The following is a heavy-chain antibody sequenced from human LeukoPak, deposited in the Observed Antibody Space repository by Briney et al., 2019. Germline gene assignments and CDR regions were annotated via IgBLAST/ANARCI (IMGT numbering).Heavy chain of an antibody. D-gene: IGHD5-18*01. Sequence: SQTLSLTCTVSGGSISSGGYYWSWIRQHPGKGLEWIGYIYYSGSTYYNPSLKSRVTISVDTSKNQFSLKLSSVTAADTAVYYCARTWADSYGEYFDYWGQGTLVTVSS. CDR1: GGSISSGGYY. V-gene: IGHV4-31*03. CDR3: ARTWADSYGEYFDY. J-gene: IGHJ4*02. CDR2: IYYSGST.